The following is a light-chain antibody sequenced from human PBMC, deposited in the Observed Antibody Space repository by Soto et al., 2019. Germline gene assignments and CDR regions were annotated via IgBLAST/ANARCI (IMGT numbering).Light chain of an antibody. J-gene: IGKJ4*01. CDR2: AAS. Sequence: DIQMTQSPSSLSASVGDRVTITCRASQSISSYLNWYQQKPGKAPKLLIYAASSLQSGVPSRFNGRGSGTDFTLTISSLPPEDFATYYCEQSYRTPYSLTFGGGTKVEIK. CDR1: QSISSY. CDR3: EQSYRTPYSLT. V-gene: IGKV1-39*01.